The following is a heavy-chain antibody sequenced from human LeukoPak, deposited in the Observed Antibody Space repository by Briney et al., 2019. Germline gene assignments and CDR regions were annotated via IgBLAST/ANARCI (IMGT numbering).Heavy chain of an antibody. CDR2: ISSNGGST. J-gene: IGHJ6*03. CDR3: ARDVSVNYYYMDV. V-gene: IGHV3-64*01. Sequence: GGSLRLSCAASGFTFSSYAMHWARQAPGKGLEYVSAISSNGGSTYYANSVKGRFTISRDNSKNTLYLQMGSLRAEDMAVYYCARDVSVNYYYMDVWGKGTTVTVSS. D-gene: IGHD6-25*01. CDR1: GFTFSSYA.